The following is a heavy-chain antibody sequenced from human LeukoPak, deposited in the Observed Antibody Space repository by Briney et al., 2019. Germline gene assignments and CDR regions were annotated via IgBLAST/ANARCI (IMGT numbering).Heavy chain of an antibody. V-gene: IGHV4-38-2*01. CDR1: GYSISSGYY. J-gene: IGHJ5*02. D-gene: IGHD2-15*01. CDR2: IYHSGST. CDR3: ARGGYCSGGSCYRENWFDP. Sequence: SETLSLTCAVSGYSISSGYYWGWIRQPPGKGLEWIGSIYHSGSTYYNPSLKSRVTISVDTSKNQFSLKLSSVTAADTAVYYCARGGYCSGGSCYRENWFDPWGQGTLVTVSS.